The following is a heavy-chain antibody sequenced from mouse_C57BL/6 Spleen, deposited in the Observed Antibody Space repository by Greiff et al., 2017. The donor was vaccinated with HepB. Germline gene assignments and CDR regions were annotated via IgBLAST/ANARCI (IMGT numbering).Heavy chain of an antibody. CDR2: IHPNSGST. V-gene: IGHV1-64*01. J-gene: IGHJ4*01. CDR3: ARKGYSNYEDAMDY. CDR1: GYTFTSYW. D-gene: IGHD2-5*01. Sequence: VQLQQPGAELVKPGASVKLSCKASGYTFTSYWMHWVKQRPGQGLEWIGMIHPNSGSTNYNEKFKSKATLTVDKSSSTAYMQLSSLTSEDSAVYYCARKGYSNYEDAMDYWGQGTSVTVSS.